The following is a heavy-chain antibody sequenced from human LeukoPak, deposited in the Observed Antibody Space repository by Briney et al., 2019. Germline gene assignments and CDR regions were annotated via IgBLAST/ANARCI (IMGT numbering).Heavy chain of an antibody. CDR2: FGYSSGPI. Sequence: PGGSRRLSWAASGFTFSTYSMSRVRQAPGKGLEWLSYFGYSSGPIYYADSVKGRFTISRDNVKNSLYLQMNSLRAEDTAVYYCARSSGYPYFDFWGQGTLVTVSS. CDR3: ARSSGYPYFDF. CDR1: GFTFSTYS. V-gene: IGHV3-48*04. D-gene: IGHD3-22*01. J-gene: IGHJ4*02.